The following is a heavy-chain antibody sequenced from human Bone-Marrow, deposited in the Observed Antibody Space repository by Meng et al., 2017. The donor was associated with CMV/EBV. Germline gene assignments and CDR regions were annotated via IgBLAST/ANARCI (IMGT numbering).Heavy chain of an antibody. CDR1: GYTFTSYY. CDR3: ARTGMVVLPAAIYWYFDY. CDR2: INPSGGST. D-gene: IGHD2-2*02. Sequence: ASVKVSCKASGYTFTSYYMHWVRQAPGQGLEWMGIINPSGGSTSYAQKFQGRVTMTRDTSISTAYMDLSRLRSDDTAVYYCARTGMVVLPAAIYWYFDYWGQGTLVTGSS. V-gene: IGHV1-46*01. J-gene: IGHJ4*02.